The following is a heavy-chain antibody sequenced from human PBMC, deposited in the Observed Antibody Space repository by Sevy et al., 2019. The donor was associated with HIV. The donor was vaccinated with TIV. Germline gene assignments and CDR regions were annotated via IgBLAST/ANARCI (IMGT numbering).Heavy chain of an antibody. CDR1: GFTLSSNY. V-gene: IGHV3-53*01. CDR2: IYSGGMT. CDR3: AKGGGSGSSWFYYFDY. Sequence: GGSLRLSCAASGFTLSSNYMSWVRQAPGKGLEWVSLIYSGGMTYYADSVKGRFTISRDNSKGTLYLQMNSLRAEDTAVYFCAKGGGSGSSWFYYFDYWGQGTLVTVSS. J-gene: IGHJ4*02. D-gene: IGHD6-13*01.